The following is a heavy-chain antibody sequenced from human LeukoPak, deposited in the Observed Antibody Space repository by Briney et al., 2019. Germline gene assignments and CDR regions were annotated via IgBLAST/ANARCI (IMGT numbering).Heavy chain of an antibody. J-gene: IGHJ3*02. Sequence: GGSLRLSCAASGFTFSSYGMHWVRQAPGKGLEWAAFIRYDGSNKYYADSVKGRFTISRDNSKNTLYLQMNSLRAEDTAVFYCAKGFWSGYYSGAFDIWGQGTMVTVSS. CDR3: AKGFWSGYYSGAFDI. CDR1: GFTFSSYG. CDR2: IRYDGSNK. D-gene: IGHD3-3*01. V-gene: IGHV3-30*02.